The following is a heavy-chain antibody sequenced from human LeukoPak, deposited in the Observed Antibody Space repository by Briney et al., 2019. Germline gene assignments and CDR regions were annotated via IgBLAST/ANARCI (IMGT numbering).Heavy chain of an antibody. V-gene: IGHV3-30-3*01. CDR1: GFTFSSYA. D-gene: IGHD3-10*01. CDR2: ISYDGSNK. CDR3: TTAEELHGSGSTYYFDY. Sequence: GGSLRLSCAASGFTFSSYAMHWIRQAPGKGLEWVAVISYDGSNKYYADSVKGRFTISRDNSKNTLYLQMNSLKTEDTAVYYCTTAEELHGSGSTYYFDYWGQGTLVTVSS. J-gene: IGHJ4*02.